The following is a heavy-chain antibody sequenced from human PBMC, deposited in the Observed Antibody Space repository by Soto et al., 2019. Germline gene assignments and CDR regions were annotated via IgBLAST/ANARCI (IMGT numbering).Heavy chain of an antibody. J-gene: IGHJ4*01. V-gene: IGHV2-5*02. CDR3: AQKGLEDWPFDY. CDR2: IYWDDSK. Sequence: QITLKESGPTLVRPTQTLTLTCAFSGFSLSTSGVGVGWIRQPPGKALEWLAVIYWDDSKHYSPSLRSGLTFTKDTSQTQVVLTMTNMYPRVTGTDFCAQKGLEDWPFDYWGQEPWSPSPQ. D-gene: IGHD3-9*01. CDR1: GFSLSTSGVG.